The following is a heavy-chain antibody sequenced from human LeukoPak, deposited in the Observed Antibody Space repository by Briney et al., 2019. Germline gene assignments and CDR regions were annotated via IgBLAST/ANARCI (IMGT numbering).Heavy chain of an antibody. J-gene: IGHJ4*02. Sequence: GESLKISCKSSGYSFPNYWIGWVRQMPGKGLESMGIIYPGDSDTRYSPSFQGQVTISADKSISTAYLQWSSLKASDTAMYYCARRGETATIDYWGQGTLVTVSS. CDR2: IYPGDSDT. D-gene: IGHD5-24*01. V-gene: IGHV5-51*01. CDR3: ARRGETATIDY. CDR1: GYSFPNYW.